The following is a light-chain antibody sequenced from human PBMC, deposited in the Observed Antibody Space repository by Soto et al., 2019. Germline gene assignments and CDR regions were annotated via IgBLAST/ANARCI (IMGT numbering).Light chain of an antibody. CDR3: ASYAGNKVV. CDR2: EVT. CDR1: SSDIGGYNY. V-gene: IGLV2-8*01. J-gene: IGLJ2*01. Sequence: QSAVTQPPSASGSPGQSVAISCTGTSSDIGGYNYVSWYQQHSGKAPKLIIYEVTRRPSGVPDRFSGSKSGSTASLTVSGLQAEDEADYYCASYAGNKVVFGGGTQLTVL.